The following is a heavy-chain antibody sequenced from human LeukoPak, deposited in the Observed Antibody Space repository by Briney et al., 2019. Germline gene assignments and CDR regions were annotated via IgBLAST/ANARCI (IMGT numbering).Heavy chain of an antibody. D-gene: IGHD6-19*01. V-gene: IGHV3-23*01. Sequence: GGSLRLSCAASGFTFDDYGMSWVRQAPGKGLEWVSAISGSGGSTYYADSVKGRFTISRDNSKNTLYLQMNSLRAEDTAVYYCAKAGAWAVAGNFDYWGQGTLVTVSS. CDR2: ISGSGGST. CDR3: AKAGAWAVAGNFDY. CDR1: GFTFDDYG. J-gene: IGHJ4*02.